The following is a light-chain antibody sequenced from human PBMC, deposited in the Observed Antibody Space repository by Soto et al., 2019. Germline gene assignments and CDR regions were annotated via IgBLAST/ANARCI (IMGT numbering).Light chain of an antibody. Sequence: EIVMTQSPATLSVSPGERATLSCRASQSVSSNLAWYQQKPGQAPRLLIYGASTRATGIPARFSGSGSGTDFTVTISSLQPEDFAVYYCQQYNNWPYTFGQGTKLEIK. J-gene: IGKJ2*01. V-gene: IGKV3-15*01. CDR3: QQYNNWPYT. CDR1: QSVSSN. CDR2: GAS.